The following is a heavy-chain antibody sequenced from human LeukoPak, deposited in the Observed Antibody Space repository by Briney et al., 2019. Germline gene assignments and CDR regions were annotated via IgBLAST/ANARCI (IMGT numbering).Heavy chain of an antibody. CDR1: GGSFSGYY. CDR2: INHSRST. CDR3: ARGFVVVPAAYNWFDP. V-gene: IGHV4-34*01. J-gene: IGHJ5*02. D-gene: IGHD2-2*01. Sequence: PSETLSLXCAVYGGSFSGYYWSWIRQPPGKGLEWIGEINHSRSTNYNPSLKSRVTISVDTSKNQFSLKLSSVTAADTAVYYCARGFVVVPAAYNWFDPWGQGTLVTVSS.